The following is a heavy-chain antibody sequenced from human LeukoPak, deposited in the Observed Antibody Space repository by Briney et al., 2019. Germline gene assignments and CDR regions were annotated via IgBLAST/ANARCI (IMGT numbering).Heavy chain of an antibody. CDR3: ATSHDAAGNF. CDR2: ISWNSGSI. V-gene: IGHV3-9*01. J-gene: IGHJ4*02. D-gene: IGHD6-19*01. CDR1: GFTFDDYA. Sequence: PVRSLRLSCAASGFTFDDYAMHWVRQAPGKGLEWVSGISWNSGSIGYADSVKGRFTISRDNAKNSLYLQMTSLRAEDTAVYYCATSHDAAGNFWGQGTLVTVSS.